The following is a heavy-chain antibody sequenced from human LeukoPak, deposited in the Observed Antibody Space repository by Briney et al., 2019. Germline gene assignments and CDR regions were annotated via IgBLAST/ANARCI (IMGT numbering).Heavy chain of an antibody. D-gene: IGHD3-10*01. CDR3: ARGVRGVNNWFDP. J-gene: IGHJ5*02. CDR2: INPNSGGT. CDR1: GYTFTGYY. Sequence: GASVKVSCKASGYTFTGYYMHWVQQAPGQGLEWMGRINPNSGGTNYAQKFQGRVTMTRDTSISTAYMELSRLRSDDTAVYYCARGVRGVNNWFDPWGQGTLVTVSS. V-gene: IGHV1-2*06.